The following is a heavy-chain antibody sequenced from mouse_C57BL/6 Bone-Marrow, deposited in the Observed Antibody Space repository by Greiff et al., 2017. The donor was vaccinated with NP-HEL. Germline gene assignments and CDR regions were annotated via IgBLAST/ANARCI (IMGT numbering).Heavy chain of an antibody. J-gene: IGHJ3*01. D-gene: IGHD2-3*01. CDR2: IDPSDSYT. CDR3: ARWDGYWAWCAY. Sequence: QVQLQQPGAELVRPGTSVKLSCKASGYTFTSYWMHWVKQRPGQGLEWIGVIDPSDSYTNYNQKFKGKATLTVDTSSSTAYMQLSSLTSEDSAVYYCARWDGYWAWCAYWGQETLVTVSA. CDR1: GYTFTSYW. V-gene: IGHV1-59*01.